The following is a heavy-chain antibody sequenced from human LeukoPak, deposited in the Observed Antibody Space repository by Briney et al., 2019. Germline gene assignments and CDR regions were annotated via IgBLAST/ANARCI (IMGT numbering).Heavy chain of an antibody. D-gene: IGHD1-14*01. Sequence: GGSLRLSCAASGFILSSYKMTWVRQAPGKGLEWVANIKQDGSEKYYVDSVKGRFTISRDNAKNSLYLQMNSLRAEDTALYYCAKGSPNLFDYWGQGTLVTVSS. V-gene: IGHV3-7*03. CDR2: IKQDGSEK. CDR3: AKGSPNLFDY. CDR1: GFILSSYK. J-gene: IGHJ4*02.